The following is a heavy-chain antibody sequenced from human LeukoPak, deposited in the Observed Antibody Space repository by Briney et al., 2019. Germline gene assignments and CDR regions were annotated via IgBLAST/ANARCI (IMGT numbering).Heavy chain of an antibody. Sequence: SETLSLTCTVSGYSISSGYYWGWIRQPPGKGLEWIGSIYHSGSTYYNPSLKSRVTISVDTSKSQFSLKLSSVTAADTAVYYCARGGRGITIFGVVMPTDYFDYWGQGTLVTVSS. CDR3: ARGGRGITIFGVVMPTDYFDY. D-gene: IGHD3-3*01. V-gene: IGHV4-38-2*02. CDR2: IYHSGST. J-gene: IGHJ4*02. CDR1: GYSISSGYY.